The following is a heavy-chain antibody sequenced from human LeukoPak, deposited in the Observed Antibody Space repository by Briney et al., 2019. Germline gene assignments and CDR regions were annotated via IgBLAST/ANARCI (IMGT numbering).Heavy chain of an antibody. CDR3: AKDRSCTGSSCNVGS. Sequence: GGSLRLSCAASGFTFSSFAMSWVRQAPGKGLEWASAISGSGGSTYYAESVKGRYTISRDNSKNTLFLQMNSLRAEDTAVYYCAKDRSCTGSSCNVGSWGQGTMVTVSS. J-gene: IGHJ3*01. CDR2: ISGSGGST. D-gene: IGHD2-2*01. V-gene: IGHV3-23*01. CDR1: GFTFSSFA.